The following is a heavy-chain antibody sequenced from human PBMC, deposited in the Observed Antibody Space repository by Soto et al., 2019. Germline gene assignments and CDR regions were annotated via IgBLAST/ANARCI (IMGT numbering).Heavy chain of an antibody. Sequence: PSETLSLTCTVSGGSISSGGYYWSWIRQHPGKGLEWIGYIYYSGSTYYNPSLKSRVTISVDTSKNQFSLKLSSVTAADTAVYYCARDVRERITGTTGLSSKGGLSYNYYYYYGMDVWGQGTTVTVSS. J-gene: IGHJ6*02. CDR3: ARDVRERITGTTGLSSKGGLSYNYYYYYGMDV. CDR2: IYYSGST. V-gene: IGHV4-31*03. CDR1: GGSISSGGYY. D-gene: IGHD1-20*01.